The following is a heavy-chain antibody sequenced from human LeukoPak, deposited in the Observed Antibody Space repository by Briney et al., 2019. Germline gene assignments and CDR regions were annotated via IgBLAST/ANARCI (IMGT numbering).Heavy chain of an antibody. CDR3: ARVFKDYYGSGSYYRRLIFFDY. CDR1: GGPFSGYY. V-gene: IGHV4-34*01. J-gene: IGHJ4*02. CDR2: INHSGST. Sequence: SETLSLTCAVYGGPFSGYYWSWIRQPPGKGLEWIGEINHSGSTNYNPSLKSRVTISVDTSKNQFSLKLSPVTAADTAVYYCARVFKDYYGSGSYYRRLIFFDYWGQGTLVTVSS. D-gene: IGHD3-10*01.